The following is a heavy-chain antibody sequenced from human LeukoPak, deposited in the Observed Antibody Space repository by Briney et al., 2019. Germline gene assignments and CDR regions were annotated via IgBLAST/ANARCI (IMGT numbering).Heavy chain of an antibody. Sequence: GGSLRLSCAASGFTFSSYAMHWVRQAPGKGLEWVAVISYDGSNKYYADSVKGRFTISRDNSKNTLYLQMNSLRAEDTAVYYYARCGQSYDYSTDFDYWGQGTLVTVSS. J-gene: IGHJ4*02. CDR1: GFTFSSYA. V-gene: IGHV3-30*01. D-gene: IGHD5-12*01. CDR3: ARCGQSYDYSTDFDY. CDR2: ISYDGSNK.